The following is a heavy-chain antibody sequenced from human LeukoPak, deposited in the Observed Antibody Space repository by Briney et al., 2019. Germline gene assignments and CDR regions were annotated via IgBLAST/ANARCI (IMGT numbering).Heavy chain of an antibody. D-gene: IGHD6-6*01. Sequence: GGSLRLSCAASGFIFSNYWMTWVRHAPGKGLEWVATIKQDGGEKYYVDSVKGRFTISRDNAKNSLSLQMSSLRAEDTAVYYCARGGGVYSSSHFDYWGQGTLVTVSS. J-gene: IGHJ4*02. V-gene: IGHV3-7*01. CDR3: ARGGGVYSSSHFDY. CDR1: GFIFSNYW. CDR2: IKQDGGEK.